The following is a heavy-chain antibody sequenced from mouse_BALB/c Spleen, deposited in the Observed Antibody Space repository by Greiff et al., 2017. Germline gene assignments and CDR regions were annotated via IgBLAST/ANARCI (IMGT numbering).Heavy chain of an antibody. Sequence: EVQVVESGGGLVKPGGSLKLSCAASGFTFSDYYMYWVRLTPEKRLEWVATISDGGSYTYYPDSVKGRFTISRDNAKNNLYLQMSSLKSEDTAMYYCARGTGTGSRAWFAYWGQGTLVTVSA. CDR2: ISDGGSYT. CDR1: GFTFSDYY. J-gene: IGHJ3*01. CDR3: ARGTGTGSRAWFAY. D-gene: IGHD4-1*01. V-gene: IGHV5-4*02.